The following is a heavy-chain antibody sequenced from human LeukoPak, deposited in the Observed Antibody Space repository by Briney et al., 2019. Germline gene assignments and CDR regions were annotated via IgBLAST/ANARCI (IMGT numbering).Heavy chain of an antibody. D-gene: IGHD3-10*01. J-gene: IGHJ5*02. CDR2: INHSGST. Sequence: SETLSLTCAVYGGSFSGYYWSWIRQPPGKGLEWIGEINHSGSTNYNPSLKSRVTISENTSKNQFSVKLSLVTAADTAVYYCARVRRWMVGGVTNWFDPWGQGTLVTVSS. CDR1: GGSFSGYY. CDR3: ARVRRWMVGGVTNWFDP. V-gene: IGHV4-34*01.